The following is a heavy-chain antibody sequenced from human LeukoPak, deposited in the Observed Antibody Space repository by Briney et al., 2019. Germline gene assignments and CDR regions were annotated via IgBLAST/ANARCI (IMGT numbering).Heavy chain of an antibody. CDR3: ARGIGGGYSHGYNWFDP. Sequence: SETLSLTCAVYGGSFSGYYWSWIRQPPGKGLEWIGEVNHGGSTNYNPSLKSRVTISVDTSKNQFSLKLSSVTAADTAVYYCARGIGGGYSHGYNWFDPWGQGTLVTVSS. V-gene: IGHV4-34*01. J-gene: IGHJ5*02. CDR1: GGSFSGYY. D-gene: IGHD5-18*01. CDR2: VNHGGST.